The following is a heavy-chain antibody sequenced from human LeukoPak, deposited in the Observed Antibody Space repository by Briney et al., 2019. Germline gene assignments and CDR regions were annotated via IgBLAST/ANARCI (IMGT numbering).Heavy chain of an antibody. CDR3: AKTYYYDSSGYYLDY. D-gene: IGHD3-22*01. V-gene: IGHV4-30-4*08. CDR1: GGSIGSGDYY. CDR2: IYYSGST. Sequence: PSETLSLTCTVSGGSIGSGDYYWTWLRQPPGKGLEWIGYIYYSGSTYYNPSLKSRVTISVDTSKNQFSLNLSSVTAADTAVYYCAKTYYYDSSGYYLDYWGQGTLVTVSS. J-gene: IGHJ4*02.